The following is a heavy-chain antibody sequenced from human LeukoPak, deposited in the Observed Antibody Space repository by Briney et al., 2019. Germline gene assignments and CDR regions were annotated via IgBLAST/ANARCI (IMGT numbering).Heavy chain of an antibody. Sequence: ASVKVSCKASGYTFTGYFMHWVRHAPGQGLEWMGRINLNSGGTYYAQNFQGMVTMTRDTSISTAYVELSRLTSDDTAMYYCARDLSSTSNWEFDFWGQGTLVTVSS. D-gene: IGHD1-26*01. V-gene: IGHV1-2*06. CDR3: ARDLSSTSNWEFDF. CDR1: GYTFTGYF. J-gene: IGHJ4*02. CDR2: INLNSGGT.